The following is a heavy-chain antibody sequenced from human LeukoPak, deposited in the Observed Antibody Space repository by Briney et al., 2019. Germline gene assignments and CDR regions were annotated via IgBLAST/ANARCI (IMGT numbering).Heavy chain of an antibody. V-gene: IGHV5-51*01. CDR1: GYSFTSYW. CDR2: ISPGDSDT. D-gene: IGHD3-22*01. J-gene: IGHJ3*02. CDR3: ARQLRDSSGYYYGGIDI. Sequence: GESLKISCKGSGYSFTSYWIGWVRQMPGKGLEWMGIISPGDSDTRYSPSFQGQVTISADKSISTAYLQWSSLKASDTAMYYCARQLRDSSGYYYGGIDIWGQGTMVTVSS.